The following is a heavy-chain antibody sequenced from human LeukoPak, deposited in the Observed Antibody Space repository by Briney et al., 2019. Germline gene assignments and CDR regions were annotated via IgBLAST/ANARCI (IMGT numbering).Heavy chain of an antibody. CDR1: GFTFDDYA. CDR2: ISWNSGSI. V-gene: IGHV3-9*01. CDR3: AKEVRYHDSSGYFDY. J-gene: IGHJ4*02. Sequence: GGSLRLSCAASGFTFDDYAMHWVRQAPGKGLEWVSGISWNSGSIVYADSVKGRFTISRDNAKNSLYLQMNSLRAEDTALYYCAKEVRYHDSSGYFDYWGQGTLVTVSS. D-gene: IGHD3-22*01.